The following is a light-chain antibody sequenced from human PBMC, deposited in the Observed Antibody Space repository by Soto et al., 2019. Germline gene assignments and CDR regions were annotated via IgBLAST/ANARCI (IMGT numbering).Light chain of an antibody. J-gene: IGKJ5*01. V-gene: IGKV3-15*01. CDR3: QQYNDWPII. CDR2: RVS. Sequence: EVVLTQAPATLSVSPGEGASLSCRASQSVGILVAWYQQKPGQAPRLLIYRVSTRATDIAARFTGSGSGTEFILRISGLQSGDLAVYYCQQYNDWPIIFGPGTRLEIK. CDR1: QSVGIL.